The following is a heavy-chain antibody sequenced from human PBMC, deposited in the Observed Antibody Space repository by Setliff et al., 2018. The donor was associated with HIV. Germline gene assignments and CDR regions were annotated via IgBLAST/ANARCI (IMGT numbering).Heavy chain of an antibody. CDR1: GYIFKNYD. J-gene: IGHJ5*02. Sequence: ASVKVSCKASGYIFKNYDINWVRQAPGQGLEWMGWLNPSTGDTHYAQKFQGRVAVTRDTSISTAYMELRRVRSDDTAVYFCARGRTYDSSIYFGNWFDPWGQGTLVTSPQ. CDR2: LNPSTGDT. V-gene: IGHV1-2*02. D-gene: IGHD3-22*01. CDR3: ARGRTYDSSIYFGNWFDP.